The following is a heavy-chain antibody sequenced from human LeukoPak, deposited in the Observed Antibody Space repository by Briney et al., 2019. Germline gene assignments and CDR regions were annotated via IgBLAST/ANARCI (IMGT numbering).Heavy chain of an antibody. D-gene: IGHD2-15*01. V-gene: IGHV3-15*01. CDR3: TTRRQDGW. Sequence: GESLKISCKGSGYSFTSCWIGWGRQMPGKGLEWGGRIKSKSDGGTIDYAAPVKGRFTISRDDSRNTLHLQMNSLKTEDTAVYYCTTRRQDGWWGQGTLVTVS. CDR2: IKSKSDGGTI. CDR1: GYSFTSCW. J-gene: IGHJ4*02.